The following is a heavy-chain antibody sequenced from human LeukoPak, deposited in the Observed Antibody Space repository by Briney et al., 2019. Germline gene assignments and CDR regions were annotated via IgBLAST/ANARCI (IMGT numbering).Heavy chain of an antibody. CDR1: GGSISSYY. J-gene: IGHJ4*02. CDR2: IHTSGST. D-gene: IGHD2-15*01. V-gene: IGHV4-4*07. Sequence: SETLSLTCTVSGGSISSYYWNWIRQPAGKGREWIGRIHTSGSTNYNPSFKSRVTMSVDTSKNQFSLKLSSVTAADTAVYYCARGNIFCSGGSCSTNIDYWGQGTLVTVSS. CDR3: ARGNIFCSGGSCSTNIDY.